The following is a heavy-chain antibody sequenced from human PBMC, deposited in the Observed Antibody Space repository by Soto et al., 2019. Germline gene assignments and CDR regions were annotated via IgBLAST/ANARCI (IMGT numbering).Heavy chain of an antibody. CDR2: FFFNGTT. V-gene: IGHV4-39*01. CDR3: ARANEYPLIYFDY. Sequence: SETLSLTCSVSGGSITSYGYYWAWIRQPPGKGLEWIGSFFFNGTTYYNSSLASRATISVDTSKTQYSLRLRSVAASDTAVYYCARANEYPLIYFDYWGLGTLVTVSS. CDR1: GGSITSYGYY. D-gene: IGHD6-6*01. J-gene: IGHJ4*02.